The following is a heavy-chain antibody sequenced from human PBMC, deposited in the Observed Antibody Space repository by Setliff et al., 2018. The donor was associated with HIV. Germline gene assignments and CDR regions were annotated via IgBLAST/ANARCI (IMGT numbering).Heavy chain of an antibody. J-gene: IGHJ3*02. CDR1: GYTFNSSH. CDR2: ISTYNGNT. Sequence: VASVKVSCKASGYTFNSSHITWVRQAPGQGLEWMGWISTYNGNTNYAQRPQGRVTMTTDTSTSTAYMELRSLRSDDTAVYYCARVGDTSGDAFDIWVQGTMVTVSS. V-gene: IGHV1-18*01. CDR3: ARVGDTSGDAFDI. D-gene: IGHD1-26*01.